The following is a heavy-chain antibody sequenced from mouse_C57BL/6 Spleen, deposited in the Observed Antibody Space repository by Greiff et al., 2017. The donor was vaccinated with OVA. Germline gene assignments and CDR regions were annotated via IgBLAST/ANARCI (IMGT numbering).Heavy chain of an antibody. CDR2: IHPNSGST. J-gene: IGHJ3*01. Sequence: QVQLQQPGAELVKPGASVKLSCKASGYTFTSYWMHWVKQRPGQGLEWIGMIHPNSGSTNYNEKLKSKATLTVDKSSSTAYMQLSSLTSEDSAVYYCAREYYGFAYWGQGTLVTVSA. CDR3: AREYYGFAY. D-gene: IGHD1-1*01. V-gene: IGHV1-64*01. CDR1: GYTFTSYW.